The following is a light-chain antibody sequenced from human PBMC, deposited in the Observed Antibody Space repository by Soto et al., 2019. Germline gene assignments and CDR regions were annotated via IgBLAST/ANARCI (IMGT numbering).Light chain of an antibody. CDR3: LQIHTFPLT. J-gene: IGKJ2*01. Sequence: DIQLTQSPSFLSASVGDRVTITCRASQRISSYLNWYQQKPRKAPKLLISGVSTLETGVPSRFSGSGAGSECTLTISSLQPDDFATYYCLQIHTFPLTFGQGTKLESK. CDR2: GVS. V-gene: IGKV1-9*01. CDR1: QRISSY.